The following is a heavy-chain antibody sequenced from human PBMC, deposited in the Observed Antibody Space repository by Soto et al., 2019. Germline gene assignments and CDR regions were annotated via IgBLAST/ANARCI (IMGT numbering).Heavy chain of an antibody. CDR1: GGSISSRGYS. CDR2: VYHSGST. V-gene: IGHV4-30-2*01. D-gene: IGHD6-13*01. CDR3: ASSHAGAHITAAVH. J-gene: IGHJ4*02. Sequence: QLQLQESGSGLVKPSQTLSLTCAVSGGSISSRGYSWSWIRQPPGKGLEWVGYVYHSGSTYYNPSLKSRVTISVDRSKNQFSLKLSSVTAADTAVYYCASSHAGAHITAAVHWGQGTLVTVSS.